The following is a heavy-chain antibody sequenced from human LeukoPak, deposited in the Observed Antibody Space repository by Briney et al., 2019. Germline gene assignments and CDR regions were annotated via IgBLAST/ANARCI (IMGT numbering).Heavy chain of an antibody. Sequence: GASVKVSCKASGYTFTSYDINWVRQATGQGLEWMGWMNPNSGNTGYAQKFQGRATMTRNTSISTAYMELSSLRSEDTAVYYCARGRPVDWFDAFDIWGQGTMVTVSS. CDR1: GYTFTSYD. CDR2: MNPNSGNT. CDR3: ARGRPVDWFDAFDI. V-gene: IGHV1-8*01. J-gene: IGHJ3*02. D-gene: IGHD3-9*01.